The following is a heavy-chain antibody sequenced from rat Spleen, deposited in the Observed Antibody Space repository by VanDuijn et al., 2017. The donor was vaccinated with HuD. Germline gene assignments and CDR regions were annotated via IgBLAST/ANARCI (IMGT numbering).Heavy chain of an antibody. V-gene: IGHV5-29*01. Sequence: EVQLVESDGGLVQPGRSLKLSCAVSGFIFRDFYMAWVRQTPTKGLEWVANINYDGSGNYYRHSVKGRFTSFRDNAKNTQYLQMDSLRSEDKATYYCTTYGGLRSWIAYWCQGTLVTVSS. CDR3: TTYGGLRSWIAY. D-gene: IGHD1-11*01. CDR2: INYDGSGN. J-gene: IGHJ3*01. CDR1: GFIFRDFY.